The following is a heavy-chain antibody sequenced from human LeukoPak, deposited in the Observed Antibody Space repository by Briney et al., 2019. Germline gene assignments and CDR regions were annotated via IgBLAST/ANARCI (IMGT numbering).Heavy chain of an antibody. CDR2: ICAYNGST. D-gene: IGHD3-22*01. J-gene: IGHJ4*02. CDR3: ARDLWYYYDSSGYGTGWL. CDR1: GYTFSSYW. Sequence: GASVKVSCKASGYTFSSYWISWVRQAPGQGLVWMARICAYNGSTNYAQTLKGRVTMTTDTSTSTAYMEMRSLRSDDTAVYYCARDLWYYYDSSGYGTGWLWGQGTLVTVSS. V-gene: IGHV1-18*01.